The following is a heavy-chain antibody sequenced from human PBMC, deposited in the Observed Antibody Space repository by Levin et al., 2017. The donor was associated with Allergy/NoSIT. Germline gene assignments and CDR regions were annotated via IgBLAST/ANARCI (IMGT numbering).Heavy chain of an antibody. CDR3: ARLPVYNSGLLDY. D-gene: IGHD1-20*01. V-gene: IGHV3-23*01. CDR2: ISGSGGNT. J-gene: IGHJ4*02. CDR1: GFTFSNYA. Sequence: GGSLRLSCAVSGFTFSNYAMTWVRQTPGKGLEWVSSISGSGGNTYYADSVKGRFTISRDNSKNTLLLQMNNLRAEDTALYYCARLPVYNSGLLDYWGQGTMVTVSS.